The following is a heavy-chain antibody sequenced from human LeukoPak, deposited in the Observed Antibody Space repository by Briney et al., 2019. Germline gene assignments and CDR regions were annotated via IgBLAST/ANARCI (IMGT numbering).Heavy chain of an antibody. V-gene: IGHV1-2*06. CDR2: INPNSGGT. J-gene: IGHJ4*02. CDR1: GYTFTAYY. Sequence: ASVKVSCKTSGYTFTAYYMHWVRQAPGQGLEWMGRINPNSGGTNYAQKFQGRVTLTRDTSISAAYMELSRLRSDDAAVYYCARDRGQQQFPDYGGQGTRVTVSS. D-gene: IGHD6-13*01. CDR3: ARDRGQQQFPDY.